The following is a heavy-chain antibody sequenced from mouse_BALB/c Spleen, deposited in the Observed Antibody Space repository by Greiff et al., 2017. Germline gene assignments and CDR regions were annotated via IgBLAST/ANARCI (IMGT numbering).Heavy chain of an antibody. Sequence: QVQLQQPGAELVKPGASVKLSCKASGYTFTSYYMYWVKQRPGQGLEWIGGINPSNGGTNFNEKFKSKATLTVDKSSSTAYMQLSSLTSEDSAVYYCTRGQDYYGSSYLDYWGQGTTLTVSA. J-gene: IGHJ2*01. CDR3: TRGQDYYGSSYLDY. CDR2: INPSNGGT. D-gene: IGHD1-1*01. V-gene: IGHV1S81*02. CDR1: GYTFTSYY.